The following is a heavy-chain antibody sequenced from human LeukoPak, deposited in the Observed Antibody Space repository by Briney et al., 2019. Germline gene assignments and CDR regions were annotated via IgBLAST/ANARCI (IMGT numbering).Heavy chain of an antibody. J-gene: IGHJ4*02. CDR3: ASSPEWYYFDY. D-gene: IGHD3-3*01. V-gene: IGHV4-31*03. CDR1: GCSISSGGYY. Sequence: SETLSLTCTVSGCSISSGGYYWSWIRQHPGKGLEWIGYIYYSGSTYYNPSLKSRVTISVDTSKNQFSLKLSSVTAADTAVYYCASSPEWYYFDYWGQGTLVTVSS. CDR2: IYYSGST.